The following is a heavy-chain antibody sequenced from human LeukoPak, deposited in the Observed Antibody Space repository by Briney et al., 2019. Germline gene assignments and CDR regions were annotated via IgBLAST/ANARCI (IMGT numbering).Heavy chain of an antibody. Sequence: GGSLRLSCAASGFTVISNYMSWVRQAPGKGLERVSVIYSGGNTYYADSVKGRFTISRDNSKNTLYLQMNSLRAEDTAVYYCARDGGSPFPGWYFDLWGRGTLVTVSA. CDR2: IYSGGNT. CDR3: ARDGGSPFPGWYFDL. J-gene: IGHJ2*01. V-gene: IGHV3-53*05. CDR1: GFTVISNY. D-gene: IGHD3-16*01.